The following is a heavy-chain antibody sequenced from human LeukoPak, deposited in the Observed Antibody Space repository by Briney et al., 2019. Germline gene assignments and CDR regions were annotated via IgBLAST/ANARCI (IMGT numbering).Heavy chain of an antibody. Sequence: GGSLRLSCAASGFTLNYAYMTWVRQAPGKGLEWISYISTTGTTIHYADSVKGRFAISRDNAKSSLYLQMNSLRDEDTAVYYCARVWQDYSGVDYWGQGTLVTVSS. J-gene: IGHJ4*02. V-gene: IGHV3-11*04. CDR2: ISTTGTTI. D-gene: IGHD2-21*01. CDR1: GFTLNYAY. CDR3: ARVWQDYSGVDY.